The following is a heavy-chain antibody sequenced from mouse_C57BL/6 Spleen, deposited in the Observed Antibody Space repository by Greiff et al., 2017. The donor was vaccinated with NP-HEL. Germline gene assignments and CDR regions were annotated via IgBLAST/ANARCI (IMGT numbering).Heavy chain of an antibody. D-gene: IGHD2-3*01. CDR1: GFSFTSYG. V-gene: IGHV2-5*01. CDR3: AIYDGYYAMDY. CDR2: IWRGGST. J-gene: IGHJ4*01. Sequence: QVQLKQSGPGLVQPSQSLSITCTVSGFSFTSYGVHWVRQSPGKGLEWLGVIWRGGSTDYNAAFMSILSITKDNTKSQVFLKMNSLQADDTAIYYCAIYDGYYAMDYWCQGTSVTVSS.